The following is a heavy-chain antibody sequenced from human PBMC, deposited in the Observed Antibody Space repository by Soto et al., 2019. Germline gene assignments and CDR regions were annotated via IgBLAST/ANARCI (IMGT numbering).Heavy chain of an antibody. Sequence: QVQLQESGPGLVKPSETLSLMCTVSGDSLSNKYWSWIRQPPGKGLEYIGYIYNSGTNYNPSLKSRVTISADTSKNQFSLKLSSVTAADTAVYYCARGGGSPDYWGQGTLVTVSS. CDR3: ARGGGSPDY. J-gene: IGHJ4*02. CDR1: GDSLSNKY. CDR2: IYNSGT. V-gene: IGHV4-59*01. D-gene: IGHD3-10*01.